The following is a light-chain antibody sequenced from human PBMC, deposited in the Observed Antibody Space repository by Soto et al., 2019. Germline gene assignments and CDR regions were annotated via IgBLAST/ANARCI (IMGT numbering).Light chain of an antibody. J-gene: IGKJ4*01. CDR1: RTVLYSYNNRNY. CDR2: WAS. CDR3: QQYYGTPLT. V-gene: IGKV4-1*01. Sequence: DIVMTQSPDSLAVSMGERATINCKSSRTVLYSYNNRNYLAWYQHKPGQPPKLLINWASARESGVPDRFSGAGSGTDFTLTISSLQAEDVAVYYCQQYYGTPLTFGGGTMVEIK.